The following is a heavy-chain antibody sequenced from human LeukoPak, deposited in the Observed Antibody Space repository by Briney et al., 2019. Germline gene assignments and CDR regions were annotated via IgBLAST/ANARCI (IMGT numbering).Heavy chain of an antibody. CDR1: GVTFSRYW. Sequence: TGGSLRLSCAASGVTFSRYWMHWVRQAPGKGLVWVSRIKNDGSRTTYADAVKGRFTISRDNAKNTLYLQINSLSADDTAVYYCVREPYCSGGSCYTSGFDCWGQGTLVTVSS. J-gene: IGHJ4*02. V-gene: IGHV3-74*01. CDR2: IKNDGSRT. CDR3: VREPYCSGGSCYTSGFDC. D-gene: IGHD2-15*01.